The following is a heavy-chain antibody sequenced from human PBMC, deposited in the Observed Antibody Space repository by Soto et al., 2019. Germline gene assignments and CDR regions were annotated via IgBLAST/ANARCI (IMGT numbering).Heavy chain of an antibody. D-gene: IGHD1-20*01. Sequence: QITLKESGPTLVEPTQTLTLTCTFSGFLFSSSGVGVGWIRQPPGKALEWLAFTYWVDENRYNPSLKSRLTVFKDTPDSLAGLLLTNMDPVDTATYYCAHRRGGYNWDDGYFDFWGQGILVTVSS. CDR1: GFLFSSSGVG. V-gene: IGHV2-5*02. CDR2: TYWVDEN. J-gene: IGHJ4*02. CDR3: AHRRGGYNWDDGYFDF.